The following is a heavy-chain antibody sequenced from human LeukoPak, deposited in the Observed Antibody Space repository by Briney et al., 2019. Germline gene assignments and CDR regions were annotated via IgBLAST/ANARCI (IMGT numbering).Heavy chain of an antibody. CDR2: ISWDGGST. J-gene: IGHJ4*02. CDR1: GFTFDDYT. V-gene: IGHV3-43*01. CDR3: AKGSSHGYSGYDKRAVGWYYFDY. Sequence: PGGSLRLSCAASGFTFDDYTMHWVRQAPGKGLEWVSLISWDGGSTYYADSVKGRFTISRDNSKNSLYLQMNSLRTEDTALYYCAKGSSHGYSGYDKRAVGWYYFDYWGQGTLVTVSS. D-gene: IGHD5-12*01.